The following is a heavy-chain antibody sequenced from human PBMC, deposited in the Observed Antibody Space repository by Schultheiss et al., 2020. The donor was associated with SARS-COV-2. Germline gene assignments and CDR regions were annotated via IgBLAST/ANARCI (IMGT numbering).Heavy chain of an antibody. J-gene: IGHJ6*02. Sequence: SQTLSLTCTVSGDSISDYFWNWIRQSPGKGLEWIGYVYYRGSTSYNPSLKSRVTILVDTSKNQFSLKLNSVTAADTAMYYCARYYYHSNWSGGMDVWGQGTTVTVSS. D-gene: IGHD3-22*01. CDR3: ARYYYHSNWSGGMDV. CDR2: VYYRGST. V-gene: IGHV4-59*01. CDR1: GDSISDYF.